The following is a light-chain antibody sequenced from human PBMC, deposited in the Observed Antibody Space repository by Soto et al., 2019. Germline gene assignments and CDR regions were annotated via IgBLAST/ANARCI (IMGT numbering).Light chain of an antibody. CDR2: GAF. J-gene: IGKJ5*01. V-gene: IGKV3D-15*01. Sequence: EIVMTQSPATLSVSPGERSTLSVRVSQSVRSNLAWYQQTPGQAPRIIINGAFTRETGIPARFSCSGAGTECTRPISSLQSEDVEVDYCQQYNDWTITFGQGTRLEIK. CDR3: QQYNDWTIT. CDR1: QSVRSN.